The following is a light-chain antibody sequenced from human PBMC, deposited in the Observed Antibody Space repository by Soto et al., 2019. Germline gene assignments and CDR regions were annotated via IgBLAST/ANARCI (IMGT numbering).Light chain of an antibody. J-gene: IGKJ4*01. Sequence: DIQMTQSPSSLSASVGDRVTITCRASQSISSYLNWYQQKPGKAPKLLIYAASSLRSGVPSRFSGSGSGTVFTLTISSLQPEDFATYYCQQSYSTLLTFGGGTKVEIK. CDR2: AAS. V-gene: IGKV1-39*01. CDR3: QQSYSTLLT. CDR1: QSISSY.